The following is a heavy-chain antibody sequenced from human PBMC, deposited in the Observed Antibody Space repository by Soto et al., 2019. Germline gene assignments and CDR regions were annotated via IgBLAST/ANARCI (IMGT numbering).Heavy chain of an antibody. CDR1: GFTFSSYA. CDR2: ISYDGSNK. Sequence: PGGSLRLSCAASGFTFSSYAMHWVRQAPGKGLEGVAVISYDGSNKYYADSVKGRFTISRDNSKNTLYLQMNSLRAEDTAVYYCARAPDIVVVPAAIEMDVWGQGTTVTVSS. J-gene: IGHJ6*02. CDR3: ARAPDIVVVPAAIEMDV. D-gene: IGHD2-2*01. V-gene: IGHV3-30-3*01.